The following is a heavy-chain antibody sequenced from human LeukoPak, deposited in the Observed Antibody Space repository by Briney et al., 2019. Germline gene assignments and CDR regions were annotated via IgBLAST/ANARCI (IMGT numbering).Heavy chain of an antibody. D-gene: IGHD2-2*01. CDR1: GFTFSSYW. CDR3: ARDDVTYATQIDY. J-gene: IGHJ4*02. V-gene: IGHV3-7*01. Sequence: GGSLRLSCAPSGFTFSSYWVSWVRQAPXXXXXXXXNIKQDGSEKYYVDSVKGRFTISRDNAKNSLYLQMNSLRAEDTAVYYCARDDVTYATQIDYWGQGTLVTVSS. CDR2: IKQDGSEK.